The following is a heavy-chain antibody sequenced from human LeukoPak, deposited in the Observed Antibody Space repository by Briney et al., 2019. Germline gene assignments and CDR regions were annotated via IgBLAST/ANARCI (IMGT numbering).Heavy chain of an antibody. V-gene: IGHV3-23*01. J-gene: IGHJ5*02. CDR1: GFTFSSYA. CDR2: ISGNGGST. Sequence: GGSLRLSCAASGFTFSSYAMSWVRQAPGKGLEWVSAISGNGGSTYYADSVKGRFTISRDNPKNTLYLHMSSLRAEDTALYYCAKNLFNPLRPAWGQGTLVTVSS. D-gene: IGHD4/OR15-4a*01. CDR3: AKNLFNPLRPA.